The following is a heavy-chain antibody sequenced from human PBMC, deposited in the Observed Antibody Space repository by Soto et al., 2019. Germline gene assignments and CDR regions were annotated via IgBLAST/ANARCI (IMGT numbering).Heavy chain of an antibody. V-gene: IGHV3-30*18. J-gene: IGHJ3*02. CDR3: AKELMITFGGVSPGAFDI. CDR2: ISYDGSNK. Sequence: GGSLRLSCAASGFTFSSYGMHWVRQAPGKGLEWVAVISYDGSNKYYADSVKGRFTISRDNSKNTLYLQMNSLRAEDTAVYYCAKELMITFGGVSPGAFDIWGQGTMVTVSS. CDR1: GFTFSSYG. D-gene: IGHD3-16*01.